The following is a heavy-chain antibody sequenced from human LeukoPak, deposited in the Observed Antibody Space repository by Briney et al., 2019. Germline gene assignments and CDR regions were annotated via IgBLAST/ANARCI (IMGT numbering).Heavy chain of an antibody. CDR3: ARGSIAARDYYYYYMDV. Sequence: GASVKVSCKASGYTFTGYYMHWVRQAPGQGPEWMGVISPSGGSTTYAQKFQGRVTITRNTSISTAYMELSSLRSEDTAVYYCARGSIAARDYYYYYMDVWGKGTTVTVSS. V-gene: IGHV1-46*01. CDR2: ISPSGGST. CDR1: GYTFTGYY. J-gene: IGHJ6*03. D-gene: IGHD6-6*01.